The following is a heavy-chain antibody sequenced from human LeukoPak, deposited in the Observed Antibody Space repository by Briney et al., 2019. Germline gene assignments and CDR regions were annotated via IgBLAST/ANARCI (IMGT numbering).Heavy chain of an antibody. CDR2: IYPGDSDT. CDR3: ARRGAPPDREFDY. Sequence: GESLKISCKGSGYSFTSYWIGWVRQMPGKGLEWMGIIYPGDSDTRYSPSFQGQVTISADKSISTAYLQWSSLKASDTAMYYYARRGAPPDREFDYWGQGTLVTVSS. J-gene: IGHJ4*02. CDR1: GYSFTSYW. D-gene: IGHD1-14*01. V-gene: IGHV5-51*01.